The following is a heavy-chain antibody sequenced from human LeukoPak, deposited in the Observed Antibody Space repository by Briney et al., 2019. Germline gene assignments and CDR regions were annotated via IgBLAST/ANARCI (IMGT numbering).Heavy chain of an antibody. CDR2: IYTSGST. V-gene: IGHV4-61*02. Sequence: SETLSLTCTVSGGSISSGSYYWSWIRQPAGKGLEWIGRIYTSGSTNYNPSLKSRVTMSVDTSKNQFSLKLSSVTAADTAVYYCARGGSSSGSYPFDYWGQGTLVTVSS. CDR1: GGSISSGSYY. CDR3: ARGGSSSGSYPFDY. D-gene: IGHD1-26*01. J-gene: IGHJ4*02.